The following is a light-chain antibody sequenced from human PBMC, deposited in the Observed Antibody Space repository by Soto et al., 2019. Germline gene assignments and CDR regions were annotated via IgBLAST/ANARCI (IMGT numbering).Light chain of an antibody. Sequence: EIVLTQSPGTLSLSPGERATLSCRASQSVSNSYLAWYQQKPGQAPRLLISGASSRSTGIPDRFSGSGSGTDFTLTISRLEPEDFAVYYCQQYGSSRSFGQGTRVETK. V-gene: IGKV3-20*01. J-gene: IGKJ1*01. CDR2: GAS. CDR3: QQYGSSRS. CDR1: QSVSNSY.